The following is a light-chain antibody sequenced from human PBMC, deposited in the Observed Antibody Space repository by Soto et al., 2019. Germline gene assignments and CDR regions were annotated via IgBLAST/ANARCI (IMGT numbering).Light chain of an antibody. J-gene: IGKJ1*01. CDR3: QQYNSYSPT. CDR1: QSISTW. Sequence: DIQMTQSPSTLSASVGDRVTITCRASQSISTWLAWYQQEPGKAPKLLIHKASSLQSGVPSRFSGSGSGTDFTLTISSRHPDDVATYYCQQYNSYSPTFGQGTRVEIK. CDR2: KAS. V-gene: IGKV1-5*03.